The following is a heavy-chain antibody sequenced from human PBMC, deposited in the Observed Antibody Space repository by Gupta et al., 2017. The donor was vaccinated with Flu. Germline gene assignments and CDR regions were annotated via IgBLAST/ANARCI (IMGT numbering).Heavy chain of an antibody. CDR1: GFTFSDTF. V-gene: IGHV3-11*01. J-gene: IGHJ6*03. D-gene: IGHD3-9*01. Sequence: QLVQSGGGLVTPGGSLGLSCVDSGFTFSDTFTSWIRQAPGKGPEWVAYVTSSGRTVYYADSVKGRFNVTRDKARNKVYIHMNALRPKDTATYYCARDRRDLDKGYYYYYMDVWGKGATVTVS. CDR2: VTSSGRTV. CDR3: ARDRRDLDKGYYYYYMDV.